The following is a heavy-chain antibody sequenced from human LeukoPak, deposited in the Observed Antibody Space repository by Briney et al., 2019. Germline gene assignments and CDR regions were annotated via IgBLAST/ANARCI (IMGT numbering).Heavy chain of an antibody. CDR3: ARAYCGGDCYTFDY. CDR2: ISSSSSYI. CDR1: GFTSSSYS. J-gene: IGHJ4*02. V-gene: IGHV3-21*01. D-gene: IGHD2-21*02. Sequence: PGGSLRLSCAASGFTSSSYSMNWVRQAPGKGLEWVSSISSSSSYIYYADSVKGRFTISRDNAKNSLYLQMNSLRAEDTAVYYCARAYCGGDCYTFDYWGQGTLVTVSS.